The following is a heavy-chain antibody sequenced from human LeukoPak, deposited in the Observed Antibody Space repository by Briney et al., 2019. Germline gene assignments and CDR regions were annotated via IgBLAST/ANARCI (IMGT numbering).Heavy chain of an antibody. V-gene: IGHV3-33*01. CDR3: AREREPGRGYYGMDV. J-gene: IGHJ6*02. D-gene: IGHD1-26*01. CDR1: GFTFSSYG. Sequence: GGSLRLSCAASGFTFSSYGMHWVGQAPGKGLEWVAVIWYDGSNKYYADSVKGRFTISRDNSKNTLYLQMNSLRAEDTAVYYCAREREPGRGYYGMDVWGQGTTVTVSS. CDR2: IWYDGSNK.